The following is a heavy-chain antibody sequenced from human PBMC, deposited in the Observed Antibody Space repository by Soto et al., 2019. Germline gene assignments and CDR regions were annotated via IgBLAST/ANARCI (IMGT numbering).Heavy chain of an antibody. CDR3: AAKPGGGAY. D-gene: IGHD3-10*01. Sequence: EAQLVESGGGLIQPGGSLRLSCAVSGFTVSNNYMSWVRQAPGKGLEGVSVIYSGGYTAYGDSVKGRFTISRDNSKNTLNPQINSQGPDRTAFYYCAAKPGGGAYWGQGTLVTVSS. CDR1: GFTVSNNY. V-gene: IGHV3-53*01. J-gene: IGHJ4*02. CDR2: IYSGGYT.